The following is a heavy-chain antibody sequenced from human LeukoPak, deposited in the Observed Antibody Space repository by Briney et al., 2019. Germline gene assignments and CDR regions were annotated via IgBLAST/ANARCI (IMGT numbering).Heavy chain of an antibody. D-gene: IGHD5-18*01. CDR1: GFTFSSYS. CDR3: AKMGYSYGPLLDY. CDR2: ISSSSSYI. V-gene: IGHV3-21*04. Sequence: GGSLRLSCAASGFTFSSYSMNWVRQAPGKGLEWVSSISSSSSYIYYADSVKGRFTISRDNAKNTLYLQMNSLRAEDTAVYYCAKMGYSYGPLLDYWGQGTLVTVSS. J-gene: IGHJ4*02.